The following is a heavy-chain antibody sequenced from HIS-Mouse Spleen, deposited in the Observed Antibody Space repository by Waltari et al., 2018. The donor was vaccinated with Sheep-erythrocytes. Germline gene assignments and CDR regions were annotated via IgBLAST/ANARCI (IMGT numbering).Heavy chain of an antibody. CDR3: ARGAFDI. CDR2: ISYDGSNK. Sequence: ARSLRLSCAASGFTFSSYAMHWVRQAPGKGLEWVAVISYDGSNKYYADSVKGRFTISRDNSKNTLYLQMNSLRAEDTAVYYCARGAFDIWGQGTMVTVSS. CDR1: GFTFSSYA. J-gene: IGHJ3*02. V-gene: IGHV3-30-3*01.